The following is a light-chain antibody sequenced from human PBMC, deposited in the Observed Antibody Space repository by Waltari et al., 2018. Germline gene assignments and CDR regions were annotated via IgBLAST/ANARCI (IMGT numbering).Light chain of an antibody. Sequence: EIVLTQSPGTLSLSTGERDTLSGRASQSVSNNFLACYQQKPGQAPSLVIYGASSRAKGIPDRVSGSGSGTDFTLTISRLEPEDFAVYYCQQYGSSPHTFGQGTKVEIK. J-gene: IGKJ1*01. CDR2: GAS. V-gene: IGKV3-20*01. CDR1: QSVSNNF. CDR3: QQYGSSPHT.